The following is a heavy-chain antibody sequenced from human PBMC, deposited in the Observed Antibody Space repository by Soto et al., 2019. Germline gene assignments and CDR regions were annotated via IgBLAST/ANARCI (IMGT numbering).Heavy chain of an antibody. J-gene: IGHJ3*02. V-gene: IGHV3-43*01. Sequence: GGSLRLSCAASGFTFDDYTMHWVRQAPGKGLEWVSLISWDGGSTYYADSVKGRFTISRDNSKNSLYLQMNSLRTEDTASYYCAKEGDAFDIWGQGTMVTVS. CDR3: AKEGDAFDI. CDR2: ISWDGGST. CDR1: GFTFDDYT.